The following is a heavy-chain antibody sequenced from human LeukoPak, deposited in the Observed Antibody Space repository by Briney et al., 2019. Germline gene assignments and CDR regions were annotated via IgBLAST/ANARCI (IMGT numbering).Heavy chain of an antibody. CDR3: ARDIARIAVAGTYPY. CDR2: ISFDGSNK. CDR1: GFTFSSYS. J-gene: IGHJ4*02. Sequence: QAGGSLRLSCAASGFTFSSYSMNWVRQAPGKGLEWVAVISFDGSNKYYADSVKGRFTISRDNSKNTLYLQMNSLRAEDTAVYYCARDIARIAVAGTYPYWGQGTLVTVSS. V-gene: IGHV3-30*03. D-gene: IGHD6-19*01.